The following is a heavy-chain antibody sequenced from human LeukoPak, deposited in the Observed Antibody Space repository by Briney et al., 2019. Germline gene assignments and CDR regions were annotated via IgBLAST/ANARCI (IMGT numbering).Heavy chain of an antibody. V-gene: IGHV3-30*18. D-gene: IGHD3-16*02. CDR1: GFTFSSYG. J-gene: IGHJ4*02. CDR3: AKGPYVYVWGSYRYIVDY. CDR2: ISYDGSNK. Sequence: GRSLRLSCAASGFTFSSYGMHWVRQAPGKGLEWVAAISYDGSNKYYADSVKGRFTISRDNSKNTLYLQMNSLRAEDTAVYYCAKGPYVYVWGSYRYIVDYWGQGTLVTVSS.